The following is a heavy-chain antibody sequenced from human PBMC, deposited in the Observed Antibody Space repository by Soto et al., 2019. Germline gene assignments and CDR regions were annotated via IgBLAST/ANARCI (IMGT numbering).Heavy chain of an antibody. V-gene: IGHV4-61*01. Sequence: SETLSLTCTVSGGSVSSGSYYWSWIRQPPGKGLEWIGYIYYSGSTNYNPSLKSRVTISVDTSKNQFSLKLSSVTAADTAVYYCARASYYDFGGGKRVLYGRDVGGQGTRVT. CDR2: IYYSGST. J-gene: IGHJ6*02. CDR3: ARASYYDFGGGKRVLYGRDV. D-gene: IGHD3-3*01. CDR1: GGSVSSGSYY.